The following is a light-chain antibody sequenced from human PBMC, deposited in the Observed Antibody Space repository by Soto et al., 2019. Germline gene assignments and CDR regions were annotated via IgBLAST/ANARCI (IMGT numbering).Light chain of an antibody. CDR2: SND. J-gene: IGLJ1*01. Sequence: QSVLTQPPSASGTPGQRVIMSCSGSSSNIRSHTVNWYQQLPGTAPKLLIYSNDQRPSGVPDRFSGSKSGTSASLAISGLQSEDEADYYCAAWDDSLNALYVFGSGTKLTVL. V-gene: IGLV1-44*01. CDR1: SSNIRSHT. CDR3: AAWDDSLNALYV.